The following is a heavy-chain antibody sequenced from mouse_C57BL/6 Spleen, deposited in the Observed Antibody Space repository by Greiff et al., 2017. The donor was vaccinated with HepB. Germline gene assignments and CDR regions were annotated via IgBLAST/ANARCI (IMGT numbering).Heavy chain of an antibody. Sequence: DVMLVESGGGLVQPGGSLSLSCAASGFTFTDYYMSWVRQPPGKALEWLGFIRNKANGYTTEYSASVKGRFTISRDNSQSILYLQMNALRAEDSATYYCARYKVYDYDEGFAYWGQGTLVTVSA. D-gene: IGHD2-4*01. CDR2: IRNKANGYTT. CDR3: ARYKVYDYDEGFAY. V-gene: IGHV7-3*01. J-gene: IGHJ3*01. CDR1: GFTFTDYY.